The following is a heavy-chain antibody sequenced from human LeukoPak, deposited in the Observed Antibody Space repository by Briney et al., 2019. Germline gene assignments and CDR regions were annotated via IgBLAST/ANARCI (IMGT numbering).Heavy chain of an antibody. J-gene: IGHJ4*02. D-gene: IGHD4-23*01. CDR3: AKDFRGNRDY. Sequence: GGSLTLSCAASGFTFSTYWMHWVRQAPGKGLVWVSRITPDGSGTDYADSVRGRFTISRDNAKNTLYLQMNSLRAEDTAVYYCAKDFRGNRDYWGQGTLVTVSS. CDR1: GFTFSTYW. CDR2: ITPDGSGT. V-gene: IGHV3-74*01.